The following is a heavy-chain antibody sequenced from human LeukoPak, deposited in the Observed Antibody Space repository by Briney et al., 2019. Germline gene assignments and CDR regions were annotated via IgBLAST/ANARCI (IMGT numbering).Heavy chain of an antibody. J-gene: IGHJ3*02. V-gene: IGHV4-39*07. CDR1: GGSISSSSYY. CDR3: ARDYIAVAGTAIARPSPVAFDI. D-gene: IGHD6-19*01. Sequence: SETLSLTCTVSGGSISSSSYYWGWIRQPPGKGLEWIGSIYYSGSTYYNPSLKSRVTISVDTSKNQFSLKLSSVTAADTAVYYCARDYIAVAGTAIARPSPVAFDIWGQGTMVTVSS. CDR2: IYYSGST.